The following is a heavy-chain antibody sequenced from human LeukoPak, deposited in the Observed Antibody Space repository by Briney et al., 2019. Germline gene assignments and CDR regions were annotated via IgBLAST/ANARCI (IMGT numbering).Heavy chain of an antibody. V-gene: IGHV1-2*06. J-gene: IGHJ6*02. CDR1: GYTFTGYY. CDR2: INPNSGGT. CDR3: ARVAVYYYYGMDV. Sequence: ASVTVSCKASGYTFTGYYMHWVRQAPGQGLEWMGRINPNSGGTNYAQKFQGRVTMTRDTSISTAYMELSRLRSDDTAVYYCARVAVYYYYGMDVWGQGTTVTVSS.